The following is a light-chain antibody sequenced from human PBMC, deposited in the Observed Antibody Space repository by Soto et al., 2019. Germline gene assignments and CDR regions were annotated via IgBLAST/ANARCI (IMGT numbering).Light chain of an antibody. Sequence: QSALTQPASVSGSPGQSITISCTGSNSDIGGYNYVSWYQQHPGKVPKLMIFEVTNRPSGFSTRFSGSKSGNTASLTISGLQAEDEADYYCSSYTSSGPWVFGGGTKLTVL. J-gene: IGLJ3*02. CDR1: NSDIGGYNY. CDR2: EVT. CDR3: SSYTSSGPWV. V-gene: IGLV2-14*01.